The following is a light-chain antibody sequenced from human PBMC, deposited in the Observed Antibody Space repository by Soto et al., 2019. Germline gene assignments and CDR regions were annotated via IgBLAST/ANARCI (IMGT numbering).Light chain of an antibody. V-gene: IGKV1-9*01. CDR1: QGIGSY. J-gene: IGKJ5*01. Sequence: IQWAQTPSFLSASVGDRVTITWRASQGIGSYLAWYQQKPGKAPNLLIYAASTLQSGIPSRFSGSGSGTEFTLTISSLQPEDFATYYCLQLNSYPVTFGQGTRLEIK. CDR3: LQLNSYPVT. CDR2: AAS.